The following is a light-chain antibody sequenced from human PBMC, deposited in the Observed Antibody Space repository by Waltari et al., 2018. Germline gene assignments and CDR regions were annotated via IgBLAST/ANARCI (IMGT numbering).Light chain of an antibody. J-gene: IGKJ4*01. CDR1: QGISSF. Sequence: IVLTQSPATLSLSPGERATLSCRASQGISSFLAWYQQKPGQAPRLLVYEASNRATGIPARFSGSGSGADFTLTISSLEPEDFAVYYCQQRTNWPSFGGGTRVELK. V-gene: IGKV3-11*01. CDR3: QQRTNWPS. CDR2: EAS.